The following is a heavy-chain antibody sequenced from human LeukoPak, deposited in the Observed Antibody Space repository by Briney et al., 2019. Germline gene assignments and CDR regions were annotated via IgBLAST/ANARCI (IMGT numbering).Heavy chain of an antibody. CDR1: GFSLSSSG. D-gene: IGHD3-10*01. V-gene: IGHV3-30*02. J-gene: IGHJ4*02. CDR3: ALHYGSGSYFHY. CDR2: IRHDGSDK. Sequence: GALRLSCAASGFSLSSSGMHWVRQAPGKGLEWVAFIRHDGSDKYYADSVKGRFTISRDNAKNSLYLQMNSLRAEDTAVYYCALHYGSGSYFHYWGQGTLVTVSS.